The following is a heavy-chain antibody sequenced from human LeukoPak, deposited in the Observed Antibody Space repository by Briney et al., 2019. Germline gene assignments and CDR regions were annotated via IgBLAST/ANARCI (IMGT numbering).Heavy chain of an antibody. CDR1: GYTFTSYA. Sequence: ASVKVSCKASGYTFTSYAMHWVRQAPGQRLEWMGWINAGNGNTKYSQKFQGRVTITRDTSASTAYMELSSLRSEDTAVYYCARVMADYNNPLDYWGQGTLVTVSS. CDR2: INAGNGNT. J-gene: IGHJ4*02. V-gene: IGHV1-3*01. CDR3: ARVMADYNNPLDY. D-gene: IGHD4-11*01.